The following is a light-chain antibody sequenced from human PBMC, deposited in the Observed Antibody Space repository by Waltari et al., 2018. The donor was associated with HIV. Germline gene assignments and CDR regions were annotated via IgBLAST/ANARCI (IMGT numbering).Light chain of an antibody. CDR1: QNNSNS. CDR3: QQTYATPGN. Sequence: DIQMTQSPSSLSALVGDRVTITSRASQNNSNSLNWYQQKPGKAPEVLIYGGTNLQSGVPSRFSGSGSEVDFTLTISSLQPGDFVTYSWQQTYATPGNFDLGTRLDI. V-gene: IGKV1-39*01. CDR2: GGT. J-gene: IGKJ5*01.